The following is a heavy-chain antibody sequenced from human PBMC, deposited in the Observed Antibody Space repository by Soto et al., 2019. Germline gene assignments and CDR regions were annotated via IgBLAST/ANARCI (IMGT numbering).Heavy chain of an antibody. Sequence: EVQLVESGGGLVQPGGSLRLSCAASGFTFSSYWMSWVRQAPGKGLEWVANIKQDGSEKYYVDSVKGRFTISRDNAKNSLYLQMNSLRAEDTAVYYCARDPSIVLVPAATYYYYYYGMYVWGQGTTVTVSS. CDR3: ARDPSIVLVPAATYYYYYYGMYV. J-gene: IGHJ6*02. CDR1: GFTFSSYW. D-gene: IGHD2-2*01. V-gene: IGHV3-7*01. CDR2: IKQDGSEK.